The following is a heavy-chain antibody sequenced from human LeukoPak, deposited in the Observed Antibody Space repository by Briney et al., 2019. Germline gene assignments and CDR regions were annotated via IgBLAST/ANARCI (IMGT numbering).Heavy chain of an antibody. CDR2: INYSGST. J-gene: IGHJ4*02. CDR3: ARGYGGNFF. D-gene: IGHD4-23*01. Sequence: SETLSLTCTVSGGSVSTGNYYWSWIRQPPGKGLEWIGYINYSGSTNYNPSLKSRVTISVDMSKNQFSLKLCSVTAADTALYYCARGYGGNFFWGQGTLVTVSS. CDR1: GGSVSTGNYY. V-gene: IGHV4-61*01.